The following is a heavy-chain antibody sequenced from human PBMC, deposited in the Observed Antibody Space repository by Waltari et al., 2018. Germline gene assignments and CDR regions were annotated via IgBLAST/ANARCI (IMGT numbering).Heavy chain of an antibody. CDR2: IYYSGTT. V-gene: IGHV4-59*01. J-gene: IGHJ4*02. CDR3: AREIYGGNSRPFDY. CDR1: GGSIRSYS. D-gene: IGHD4-17*01. Sequence: QVQLQESGPGVLKPSETLSLTCSVSGGSIRSYSWNWFRQPPGKGLEWLGYIYYSGTTNYNPSLKSRVTISVDTSKNQVSLQLRSVTAADTAVYYCAREIYGGNSRPFDYWGQGMLVTVSS.